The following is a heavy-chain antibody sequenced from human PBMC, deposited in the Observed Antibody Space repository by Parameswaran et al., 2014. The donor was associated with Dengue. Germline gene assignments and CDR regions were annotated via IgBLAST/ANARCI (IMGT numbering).Heavy chain of an antibody. Sequence: PSVKVSCKASGYTFTSYGISWVRQAPGQGLEWMGWISAYNGNTNYAQKLQGRVTMTTDTSTSTAYMELRSLRSDDTAVYYCARLIRFLEWLLLSSGYYYYGMDVWGQGTTVTVSS. V-gene: IGHV1-18*01. CDR1: GYTFTSYG. D-gene: IGHD3-3*01. CDR3: ARLIRFLEWLLLSSGYYYYGMDV. J-gene: IGHJ6*02. CDR2: ISAYNGNT.